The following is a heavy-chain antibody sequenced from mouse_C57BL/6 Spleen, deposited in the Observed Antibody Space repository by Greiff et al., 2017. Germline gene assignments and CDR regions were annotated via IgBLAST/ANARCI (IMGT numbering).Heavy chain of an antibody. CDR2: IDPENGDT. D-gene: IGHD1-1*01. J-gene: IGHJ4*01. Sequence: EVKLQESGAELVRPGASVKLSCTASGFNIKDDYMHWVKQRPEQGLEWIGWIDPENGDTESASKFQGKATITADTSSNTAYLQLSSLTSEDTAVYYCTTDYGSSYVSHYYAMDYWGQGTSVTVSS. CDR3: TTDYGSSYVSHYYAMDY. CDR1: GFNIKDDY. V-gene: IGHV14-4*01.